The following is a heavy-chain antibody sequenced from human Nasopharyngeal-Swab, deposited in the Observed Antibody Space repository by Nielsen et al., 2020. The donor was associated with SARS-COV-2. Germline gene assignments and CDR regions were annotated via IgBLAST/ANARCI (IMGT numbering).Heavy chain of an antibody. CDR3: ARCRDGYNYFDY. V-gene: IGHV1-69*10. CDR2: IIPILGIA. J-gene: IGHJ4*02. Sequence: SVKVSCKASGGTFSSYAISWVRQAPGQGLEWMGGIIPILGIANYAQKFQDRVTITADKSTSTAYMELSSLRSEDTAVYYCARCRDGYNYFDYWGQGTLVTVSS. D-gene: IGHD5-24*01. CDR1: GGTFSSYA.